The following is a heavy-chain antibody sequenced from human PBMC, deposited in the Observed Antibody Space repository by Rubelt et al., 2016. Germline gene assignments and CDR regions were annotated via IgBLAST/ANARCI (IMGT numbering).Heavy chain of an antibody. CDR3: ARSESTTNYGGNSGY. J-gene: IGHJ4*02. CDR1: GGSFSGYY. V-gene: IGHV4-34*01. Sequence: QVQLQQWGAGLLKPSETLSLTCAVYGGSFSGYYWSWIRQPPGKGLEWIGEINHSGSTTYNPSLRGGVTVSVDTAQNQFALRLGAVTGADAAVYYCARSESTTNYGGNSGYWGQGTLVTVSS. D-gene: IGHD4-23*01. CDR2: INHSGST.